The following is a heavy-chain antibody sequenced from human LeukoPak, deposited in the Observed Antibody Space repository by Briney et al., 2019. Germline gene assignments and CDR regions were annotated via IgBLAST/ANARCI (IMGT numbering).Heavy chain of an antibody. Sequence: GASVKVSCKASGYTFTSYGISWVRQAPGQGLEWMGWISAYNGNTNYAQKLPGRVTMTTDTSTSTAYMELRSLRSDDTAVYYCARGWYYDSSGYPPFDYWGQGTLVTVSS. J-gene: IGHJ4*02. CDR3: ARGWYYDSSGYPPFDY. D-gene: IGHD3-22*01. CDR1: GYTFTSYG. V-gene: IGHV1-18*01. CDR2: ISAYNGNT.